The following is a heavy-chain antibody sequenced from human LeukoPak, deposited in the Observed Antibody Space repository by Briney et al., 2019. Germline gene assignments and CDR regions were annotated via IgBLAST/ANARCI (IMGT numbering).Heavy chain of an antibody. CDR2: IYYSGST. D-gene: IGHD4-17*01. CDR1: GGSISSYY. V-gene: IGHV4-59*01. Sequence: PSETQSLTCTVSGGSISSYYWSWIRQPPGKGLEWIGYIYYSGSTNYNPSLKSRVTISVDTSKNQFSLKLSSVTAADTAVYYCARGLRNHYYYYYYMDVWGKGTTVTVSS. CDR3: ARGLRNHYYYYYYMDV. J-gene: IGHJ6*03.